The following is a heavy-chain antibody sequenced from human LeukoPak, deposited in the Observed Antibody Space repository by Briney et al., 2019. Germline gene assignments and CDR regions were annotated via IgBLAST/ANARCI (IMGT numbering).Heavy chain of an antibody. CDR3: ARIAVAGTYFDY. D-gene: IGHD6-19*01. CDR1: GFTFSRYW. J-gene: IGHJ4*02. CDR2: IREDGSEK. Sequence: GGSLRLSCAASGFTFSRYWMSWVRQAPGKGLEWVANIREDGSEKYYVDSVKGRFTISRDNAKKSLYLQMNSLRAEDTAVYYCARIAVAGTYFDYWGQGTLVTVSS. V-gene: IGHV3-7*01.